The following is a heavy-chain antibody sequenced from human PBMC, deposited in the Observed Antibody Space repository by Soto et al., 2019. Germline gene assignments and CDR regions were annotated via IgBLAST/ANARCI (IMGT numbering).Heavy chain of an antibody. CDR3: ARYTVVALYYYGMDV. J-gene: IGHJ6*02. CDR1: GYSFTSYW. V-gene: IGHV5-51*01. D-gene: IGHD2-15*01. CDR2: IYPGDSDT. Sequence: PGESLKISCKGSGYSFTSYWIGWVRQMPGKGLEWMGIIYPGDSDTRYSPSFQGQVTISADKSISTAYLQWSSLKASDTAMYYCARYTVVALYYYGMDVWGQGTTVTVSS.